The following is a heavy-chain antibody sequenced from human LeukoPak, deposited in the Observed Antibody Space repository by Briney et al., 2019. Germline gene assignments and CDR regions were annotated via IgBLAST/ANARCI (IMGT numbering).Heavy chain of an antibody. CDR1: GGSISSYY. CDR2: IYYSGST. CDR3: ARAELESSLYYDFWSGHTPPFGSAFDI. Sequence: PSATLSLTCTVSGGSISSYYWSWIRQPPGKGLEWIGYIYYSGSTNYNPSLKSRVTISVDTSKNQFSLKLSSVTAADTAVYYCARAELESSLYYDFWSGHTPPFGSAFDIWGQGTMVTVSS. D-gene: IGHD3-3*01. V-gene: IGHV4-59*01. J-gene: IGHJ3*02.